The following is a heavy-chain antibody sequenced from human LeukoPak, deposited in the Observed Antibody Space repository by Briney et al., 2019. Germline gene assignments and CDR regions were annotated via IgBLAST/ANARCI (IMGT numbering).Heavy chain of an antibody. J-gene: IGHJ4*02. CDR3: ARDNWNAGVMRYFDY. Sequence: GGSLRLSCAASGFTFSSYWMSWVRQAPGKGLEWGARIKQDGSEKYYVDSVKGRFTISRDNAKNSLYLQMNSLRAEDTAVYYCARDNWNAGVMRYFDYWGQGTLVTVSS. CDR1: GFTFSSYW. D-gene: IGHD1-20*01. V-gene: IGHV3-7*03. CDR2: IKQDGSEK.